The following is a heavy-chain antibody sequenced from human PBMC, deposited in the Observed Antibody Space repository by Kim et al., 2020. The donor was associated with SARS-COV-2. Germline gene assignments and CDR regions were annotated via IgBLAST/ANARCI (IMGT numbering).Heavy chain of an antibody. CDR1: GGSISSSNW. CDR2: IYHSGST. CDR3: AREGNDYGPFFDY. V-gene: IGHV4-4*02. J-gene: IGHJ4*02. D-gene: IGHD4-17*01. Sequence: SETLSLTCAVSGGSISSSNWWSWVRQPPGKGLEWIGEIYHSGSTNYNPSLKSRVTISVDKSKNQFSLKLSSVTAADTAVYYCAREGNDYGPFFDYWGQGTLVTVSS.